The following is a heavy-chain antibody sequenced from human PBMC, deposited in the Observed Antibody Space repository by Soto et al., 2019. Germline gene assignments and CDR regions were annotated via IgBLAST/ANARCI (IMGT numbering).Heavy chain of an antibody. Sequence: EEQLVESGGGSVQPGGSLRLSCAASGFTMGSNWMNWVRQPPGKGLEWVANIKEDGTETYYVDSVKGRFTISRDNAKMSLYLPMNSLRAEDTAVYYCASDVDNYYYQYAMDVWGQGTTVTVSS. V-gene: IGHV3-7*05. CDR2: IKEDGTET. CDR1: GFTMGSNW. CDR3: ASDVDNYYYQYAMDV. D-gene: IGHD1-1*01. J-gene: IGHJ6*02.